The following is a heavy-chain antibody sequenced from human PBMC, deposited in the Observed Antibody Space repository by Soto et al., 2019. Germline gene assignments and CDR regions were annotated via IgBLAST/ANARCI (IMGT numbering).Heavy chain of an antibody. D-gene: IGHD3-22*01. CDR1: GGSFSGYY. CDR2: INHSGST. V-gene: IGHV4-34*01. CDR3: ARGSPTYDSRGYYWGFSDY. J-gene: IGHJ4*02. Sequence: QVQLQQWGAGLLKPSETLSLTCAVYGGSFSGYYWSWIRQPPGKGLEWIGEINHSGSTNYNPSLKSRVTISVDTSKNQFSLKLSSVTAADTAVYYCARGSPTYDSRGYYWGFSDYWCPGIVVTVSS.